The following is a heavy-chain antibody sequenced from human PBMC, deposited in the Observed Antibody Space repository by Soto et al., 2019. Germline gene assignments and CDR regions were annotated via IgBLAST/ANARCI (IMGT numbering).Heavy chain of an antibody. Sequence: SETLSLTCAVSGGSISSGGYPCSWIRQPPGKGLEWIGYIYYSGSTNYNPSLKSRVTISVDTSKNQFSLKLSSVTAADTAVYYCVRQGLGRLHGLVDVWGQGTTVTVSS. CDR2: IYYSGST. J-gene: IGHJ6*02. CDR1: GGSISSGGYP. V-gene: IGHV4-61*08. D-gene: IGHD4-4*01. CDR3: VRQGLGRLHGLVDV.